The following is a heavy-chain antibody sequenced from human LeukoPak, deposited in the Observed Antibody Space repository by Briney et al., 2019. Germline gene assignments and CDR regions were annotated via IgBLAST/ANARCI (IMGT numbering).Heavy chain of an antibody. CDR1: GFPFSSYS. J-gene: IGHJ4*02. D-gene: IGHD5-18*01. CDR2: ISSSSSYI. CDR3: ARKYSYGYFDY. V-gene: IGHV3-21*01. Sequence: GGSLRLSCAASGFPFSSYSMNWVHQAPGKGLEWVSSISSSSSYIYYADSVKGRFTISRDNAKNSLYLQMNSLRAEDTAVYYCARKYSYGYFDYWGQGTLVTVSS.